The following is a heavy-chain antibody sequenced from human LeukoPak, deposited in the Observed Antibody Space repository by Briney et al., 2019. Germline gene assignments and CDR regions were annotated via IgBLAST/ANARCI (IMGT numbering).Heavy chain of an antibody. CDR1: GFTFSSYS. V-gene: IGHV3-21*01. Sequence: PGGSLRLSCAASGFTFSSYSMNWVRQAPGKGLEWVSSIGSSSSYIYYADSVKGRFTISRDNSKNSLYLQMNSLRAEDTAVYYCARDLSIVVVPAAMFVPFDYWGQGTLVTVSS. CDR3: ARDLSIVVVPAAMFVPFDY. J-gene: IGHJ4*02. D-gene: IGHD2-2*01. CDR2: IGSSSSYI.